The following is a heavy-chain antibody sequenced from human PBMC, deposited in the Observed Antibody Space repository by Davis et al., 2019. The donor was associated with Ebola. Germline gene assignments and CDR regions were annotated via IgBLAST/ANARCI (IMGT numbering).Heavy chain of an antibody. CDR2: INPKNGDT. V-gene: IGHV1-2*02. CDR1: RYTFTAYY. D-gene: IGHD3-22*01. Sequence: ASVKVSCKASRYTFTAYYIHWVRLAPGQGLEWMGWINPKNGDTNSAQRFQGRVTMTRDTSITTAYMELTRLTSDDTAVYYCARGRERISGVAVIITPFDYWGQGVLVTVSS. J-gene: IGHJ4*02. CDR3: ARGRERISGVAVIITPFDY.